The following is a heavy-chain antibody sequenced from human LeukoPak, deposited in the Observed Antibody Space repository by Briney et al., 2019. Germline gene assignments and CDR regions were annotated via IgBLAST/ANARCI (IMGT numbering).Heavy chain of an antibody. CDR1: GYTFITYG. CDR3: ARNGDSGALDI. Sequence: ASVKVSCKASGYTFITYGLSWVRQAPRQGLEWMGWISAYNGNTNIAQKFQGRVTMTTDTSTSTVYMELRSLRSDDTAVYYCARNGDSGALDIWGQGTMVTVSS. D-gene: IGHD4-17*01. V-gene: IGHV1-18*01. CDR2: ISAYNGNT. J-gene: IGHJ3*02.